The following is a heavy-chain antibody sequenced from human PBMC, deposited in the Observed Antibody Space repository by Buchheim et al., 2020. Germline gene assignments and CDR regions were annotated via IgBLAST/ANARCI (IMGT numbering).Heavy chain of an antibody. Sequence: QVQLQQWGAGLLKPSETLSLTCAVYGGSFSGYYWSWIRQPPGKGLEWIGEINHSGSTNYNPSLKSRVTISVDTSKNQFSLKLSYVTAADTAVYYCARDKGKRGMIVVVGPRPYFDYWGQGTL. J-gene: IGHJ4*02. CDR1: GGSFSGYY. V-gene: IGHV4-34*01. CDR3: ARDKGKRGMIVVVGPRPYFDY. D-gene: IGHD3-22*01. CDR2: INHSGST.